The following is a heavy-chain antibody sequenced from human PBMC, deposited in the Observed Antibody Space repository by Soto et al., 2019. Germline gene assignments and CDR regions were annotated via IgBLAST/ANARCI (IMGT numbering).Heavy chain of an antibody. CDR1: GYSFTTHA. J-gene: IGHJ6*02. CDR3: ARGEQLYHYYYGMDV. V-gene: IGHV1-3*04. Sequence: GASVKVSCKASGYSFTTHAMIWVRQAPGQRPEWMGWINTGNGNTRYSPKFQGRVNITRDTSASTAYMELSSLKSEDTAVYYCARGEQLYHYYYGMDVWGQGSTVTV. CDR2: INTGNGNT.